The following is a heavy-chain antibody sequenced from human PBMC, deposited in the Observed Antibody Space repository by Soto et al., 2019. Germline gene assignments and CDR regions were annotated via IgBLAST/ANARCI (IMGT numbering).Heavy chain of an antibody. V-gene: IGHV4-61*01. J-gene: IGHJ6*02. CDR3: ASAKQQWLANHYYYGMDV. Sequence: QVQLQESGPGLVKPSETLSLTCTVSGGSVSSGSYYWSWIRQPPGKGLEWIGYIYYSGSTNYNPSLKSRVTISVDTSKNQFSLKLSSVTAADTGVYYCASAKQQWLANHYYYGMDVWGQGTTVTVSS. D-gene: IGHD6-19*01. CDR2: IYYSGST. CDR1: GGSVSSGSYY.